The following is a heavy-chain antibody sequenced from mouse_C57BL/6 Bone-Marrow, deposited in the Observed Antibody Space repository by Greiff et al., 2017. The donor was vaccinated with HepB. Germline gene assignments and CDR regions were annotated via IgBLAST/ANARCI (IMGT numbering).Heavy chain of an antibody. CDR1: GFNIKNTY. CDR3: ARNYYGSSYRFDY. Sequence: EVQLQESVAELVRPGASVKLSCTASGFNIKNTYMHWVKQRPEQGLEWIGRIDPANGNTKYAPKFQGKATITADTSSNTAYLQLSSLTSEDTAIYYCARNYYGSSYRFDYWGQGTTLTVSS. D-gene: IGHD1-1*01. J-gene: IGHJ2*01. CDR2: IDPANGNT. V-gene: IGHV14-3*01.